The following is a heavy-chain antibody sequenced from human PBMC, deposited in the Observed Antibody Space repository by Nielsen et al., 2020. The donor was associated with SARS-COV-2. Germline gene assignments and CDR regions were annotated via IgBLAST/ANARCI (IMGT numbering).Heavy chain of an antibody. Sequence: ASVKVSCKASGYTFTDYYIHWVRQGPGQGLEWMGRINPYSGGTNYAQKFQGTVTMTRDASISTVYMELTSDDTAVYYCARARATIFGLVMSYGMDVWGQGTTVAVSS. CDR3: ARARATIFGLVMSYGMDV. V-gene: IGHV1-2*06. D-gene: IGHD3/OR15-3a*01. J-gene: IGHJ6*02. CDR1: GYTFTDYY. CDR2: INPYSGGT.